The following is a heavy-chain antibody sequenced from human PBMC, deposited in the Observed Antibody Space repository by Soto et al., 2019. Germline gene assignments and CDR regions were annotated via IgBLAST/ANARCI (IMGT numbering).Heavy chain of an antibody. CDR1: GYSFTRYG. J-gene: IGHJ6*02. V-gene: IGHV1-18*01. D-gene: IGHD3-16*01. Sequence: QVQLVQSGAEVKNPWASVKVSCKASGYSFTRYGIGWAREAPGQGVEWMGWINAYNGNTNYAQNLQGRLTLTTDTSTTTAYMELRSLRSNDTAIYYCAMVDVYVTPSPQDVWGQGTTVTVSS. CDR3: AMVDVYVTPSPQDV. CDR2: INAYNGNT.